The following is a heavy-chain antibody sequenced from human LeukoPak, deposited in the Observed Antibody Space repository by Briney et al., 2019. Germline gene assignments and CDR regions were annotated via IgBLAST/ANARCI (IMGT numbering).Heavy chain of an antibody. CDR1: GFTFSSYN. D-gene: IGHD3-22*01. CDR2: ISSSSSYI. V-gene: IGHV3-21*01. J-gene: IGHJ4*02. Sequence: GGSLRLSCAASGFTFSSYNMNWVRQAPGKGLEWVSSISSSSSYIYYADSVKGRFTISRDNSKSSLYLQMNSLRAEDTAVYYCTREDDSSGSGLDYWGQGTLVTVSS. CDR3: TREDDSSGSGLDY.